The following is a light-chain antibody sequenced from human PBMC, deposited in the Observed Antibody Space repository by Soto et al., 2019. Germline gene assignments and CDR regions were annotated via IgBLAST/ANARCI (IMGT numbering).Light chain of an antibody. Sequence: EIVLTQSPGTLSLSPGERATLSCRSSQSVSSNYLAWYQQKPDQAPRLVIYDVSGSDTGIPDRFSGSGSGTDFTLTISRLEPEEFAVYYCQQYGSSPTFGQGTKVEIK. CDR3: QQYGSSPT. CDR1: QSVSSNY. J-gene: IGKJ1*01. V-gene: IGKV3-20*01. CDR2: DVS.